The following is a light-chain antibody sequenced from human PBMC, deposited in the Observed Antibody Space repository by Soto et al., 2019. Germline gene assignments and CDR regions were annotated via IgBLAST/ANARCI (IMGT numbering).Light chain of an antibody. V-gene: IGKV1-5*01. CDR1: QSISSW. CDR2: DAS. CDR3: QHYNSYSEA. J-gene: IGKJ1*01. Sequence: DIQMTQSPSTLSASVGDRVTIPFRASQSISSWLAWYQQKPGKAPKLLIYDASSLESGVPSRFSGRGSGTEFTLTISSLQPDDFATYYCQHYNSYSEAFGQGTKVDI.